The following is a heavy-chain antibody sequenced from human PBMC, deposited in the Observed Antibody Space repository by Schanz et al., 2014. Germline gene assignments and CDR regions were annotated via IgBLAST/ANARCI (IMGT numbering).Heavy chain of an antibody. CDR2: INHGGST. J-gene: IGHJ4*02. CDR3: ARAARRTRVVPLYFDY. V-gene: IGHV4-34*01. Sequence: QVQLQQWGAGLLKPSETLSLTCAVYGGSFSGYYWSWIRQPPGKGLEWIAEINHGGSTNYNPSLKSRVTISVDPSKTQFSLNLRSVTAADTAVYYCARAARRTRVVPLYFDYWGQGTLVTVSS. D-gene: IGHD2-2*01. CDR1: GGSFSGYY.